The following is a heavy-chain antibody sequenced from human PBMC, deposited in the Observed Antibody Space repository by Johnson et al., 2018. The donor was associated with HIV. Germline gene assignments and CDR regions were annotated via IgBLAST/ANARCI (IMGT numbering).Heavy chain of an antibody. Sequence: MQLVESGGGLVQPGGSLRLSCAASGFTFSNYWMHWVRQAPGKGLVWVSRIKSDGSDTSYADSVKGRFTISRDNAKHTLYLQMNSLRAEDTAVYYCARGIAARVAFDICGQGTMVTVSS. CDR3: ARGIAARVAFDI. D-gene: IGHD6-13*01. CDR1: GFTFSNYW. V-gene: IGHV3-74*02. J-gene: IGHJ3*02. CDR2: IKSDGSDT.